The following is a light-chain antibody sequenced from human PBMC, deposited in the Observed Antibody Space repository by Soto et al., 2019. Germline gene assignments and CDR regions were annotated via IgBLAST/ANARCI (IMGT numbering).Light chain of an antibody. CDR3: QQYNNWPPLT. Sequence: ETVMAQSPATLSVSPGDRATLSCRASQSVSSNLAWYQQKPGQAPRLLIYAASTRATGIPARFSGSGSGTEFTLTISSLQSEDFAVYYCQQYNNWPPLTFGGGTKVDIK. CDR1: QSVSSN. CDR2: AAS. V-gene: IGKV3-15*01. J-gene: IGKJ4*01.